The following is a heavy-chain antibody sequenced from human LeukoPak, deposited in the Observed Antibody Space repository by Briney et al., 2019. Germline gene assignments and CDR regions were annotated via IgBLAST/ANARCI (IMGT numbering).Heavy chain of an antibody. CDR3: ARTHREYGSGCPDY. CDR1: GFTFSSYG. J-gene: IGHJ4*02. CDR2: IWHDGLKT. V-gene: IGHV3-33*08. D-gene: IGHD6-19*01. Sequence: GRSLRLSCAASGFTFSSYGMHWVRQAPGKGLEWVAVIWHDGLKTYYADSVKGRFTIARDNSQNTLYVHLSSLRPEDTAVYFCARTHREYGSGCPDYWGQGTLVTVSS.